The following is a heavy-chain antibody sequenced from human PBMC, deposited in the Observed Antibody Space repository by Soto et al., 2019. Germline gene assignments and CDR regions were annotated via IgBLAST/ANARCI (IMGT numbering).Heavy chain of an antibody. D-gene: IGHD1-7*01. CDR1: GFTFSSYA. CDR2: IRSSGDTT. Sequence: EVQLLESGGGLVQPGGSLRLSCVASGFTFSSYAMSWVRQAPGKGLEWISSIRSSGDTTFYADSVKGRFTVSRDNSKNTLYLQMNSLRAEDTAVYYCAKDGRTGTTLGNWGQGTLVTVSP. J-gene: IGHJ1*01. CDR3: AKDGRTGTTLGN. V-gene: IGHV3-23*01.